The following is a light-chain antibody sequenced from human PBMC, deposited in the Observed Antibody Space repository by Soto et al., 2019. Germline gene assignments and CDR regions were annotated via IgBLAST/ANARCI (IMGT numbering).Light chain of an antibody. Sequence: DIQMTQSPSTLSVSVGDRVTITCRASQSLSGWLAWHQQKPEKAPKLLIYDASNLESGVPSRFSGSGSGTEFTLTISSLQPDDFATYYCQQYNSYPWTFGQGTQVEIK. CDR3: QQYNSYPWT. V-gene: IGKV1-5*01. CDR1: QSLSGW. J-gene: IGKJ1*01. CDR2: DAS.